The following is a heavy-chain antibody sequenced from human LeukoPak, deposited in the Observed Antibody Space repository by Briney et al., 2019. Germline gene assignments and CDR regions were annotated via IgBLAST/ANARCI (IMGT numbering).Heavy chain of an antibody. CDR2: TYYRSKWYN. D-gene: IGHD6-13*01. J-gene: IGHJ6*02. CDR1: GDSVSSNSAA. Sequence: SQTLSLTCAISGDSVSSNSAAWNWIRQSPSRGLEWLGRTYYRSKWYNDYAVSVKSRITINPDTSKNQFSLQLNSVTPEDTAVYYCARANRLGTQYSSSWYKDDYYYYYGMDVWGQGTTVTVSS. V-gene: IGHV6-1*01. CDR3: ARANRLGTQYSSSWYKDDYYYYYGMDV.